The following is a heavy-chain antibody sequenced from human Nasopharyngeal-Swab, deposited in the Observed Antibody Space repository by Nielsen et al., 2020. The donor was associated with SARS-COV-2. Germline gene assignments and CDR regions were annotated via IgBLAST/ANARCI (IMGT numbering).Heavy chain of an antibody. CDR2: IYYSGST. CDR3: ARDIGTPAYPRYYYYGMDV. Sequence: WIRQPPGKGLEWIGYIYYSGSTYYNPSLKSRVTISVDTSKNQFSLKLNSVTAADTAVYYCARDIGTPAYPRYYYYGMDVWGQGTTVTVSS. J-gene: IGHJ6*02. D-gene: IGHD1-1*01. V-gene: IGHV4-31*02.